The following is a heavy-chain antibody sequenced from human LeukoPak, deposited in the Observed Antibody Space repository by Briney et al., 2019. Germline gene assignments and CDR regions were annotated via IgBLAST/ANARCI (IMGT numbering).Heavy chain of an antibody. CDR1: GFTFSSYS. CDR2: ISYDGSNK. Sequence: GGSLRLSCAASGFTFSSYSMNWVRQAPGKGLEWVAVISYDGSNKYYADSVKGRFTISRDNSKNTLYLQMNSLRAEDTAAYYCARDTLNPDWLEYFQHWGQGTLVTVSS. V-gene: IGHV3-30*03. J-gene: IGHJ1*01. CDR3: ARDTLNPDWLEYFQH. D-gene: IGHD3-9*01.